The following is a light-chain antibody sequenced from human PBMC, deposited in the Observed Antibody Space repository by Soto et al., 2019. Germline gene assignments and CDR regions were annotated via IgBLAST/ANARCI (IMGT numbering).Light chain of an antibody. CDR3: QKYNTAPLT. Sequence: DIQMTQSPSTLSASVGDRVTITCRASQSISGWLAWYQQKPGKAPKLLIFDASTLESGVPSRFSGSGYGTEFTLTISNLQPEDVATYYCQKYNTAPLTFGGGTKVDIK. J-gene: IGKJ4*01. CDR1: QSISGW. CDR2: DAS. V-gene: IGKV1-5*01.